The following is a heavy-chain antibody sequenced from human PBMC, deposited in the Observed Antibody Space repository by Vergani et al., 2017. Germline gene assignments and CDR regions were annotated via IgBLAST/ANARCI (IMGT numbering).Heavy chain of an antibody. D-gene: IGHD6-13*01. J-gene: IGHJ6*03. V-gene: IGHV3-11*01. CDR1: GFTFSDYY. CDR3: AKDARLYSSIYYHYMDV. CDR2: IVWSNDAV. Sequence: QVQLVESGGGLVKPGGSLRLSCAASGFTFSDYYMSWIRQAPGKGPEWVSGIVWSNDAVLYAASVKGRFTISRDNANNSLYLQMDSLRPEDTALYYCAKDARLYSSIYYHYMDVWGKGTTVTVSS.